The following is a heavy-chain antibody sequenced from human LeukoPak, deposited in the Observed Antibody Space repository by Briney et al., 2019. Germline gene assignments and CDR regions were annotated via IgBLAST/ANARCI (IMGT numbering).Heavy chain of an antibody. V-gene: IGHV3-7*01. D-gene: IGHD2-2*01. CDR2: TKPDGKEE. CDR1: GFNFRSYW. Sequence: GGSLRLSCAASGFNFRSYWMSWVRQAPGKGLEWVANTKPDGKEEYYVDSVKGRFTISRDYATNSVHLHMNSLRAEDTAVYYCARDPSEVPTAVNWFDPWGQGTLVTVSS. CDR3: ARDPSEVPTAVNWFDP. J-gene: IGHJ5*02.